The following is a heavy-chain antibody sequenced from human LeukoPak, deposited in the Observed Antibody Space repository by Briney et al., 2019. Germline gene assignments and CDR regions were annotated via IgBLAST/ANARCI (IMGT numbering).Heavy chain of an antibody. V-gene: IGHV3-7*01. Sequence: GGSLRLSCAASGFTFSSYWMSWVRQAPGKGLEWVANIKQDGSEKYYVDSVKGRFTISRDNAKNSLYLQMNSLRAEDTAVYYCAREVGAAAGRDWFDPWGQGTLVTVSS. D-gene: IGHD6-13*01. CDR2: IKQDGSEK. CDR3: AREVGAAAGRDWFDP. J-gene: IGHJ5*02. CDR1: GFTFSSYW.